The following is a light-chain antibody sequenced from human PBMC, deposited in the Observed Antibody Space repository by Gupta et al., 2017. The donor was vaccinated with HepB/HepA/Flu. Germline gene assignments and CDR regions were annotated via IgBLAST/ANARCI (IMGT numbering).Light chain of an antibody. CDR3: HQSYSNPHT. CDR1: QTISTY. J-gene: IGKJ1*01. CDR2: AGS. V-gene: IGKV1-39*01. Sequence: DIQMTQSPSSLSASVGDRVTITCRAGQTISTYLNWYQQKPGKAPKLLIYAGSSLQSGVPSRFRGSGSGTDFTLTISRLQPEDFATYYCHQSYSNPHTFGQGTKVEIK.